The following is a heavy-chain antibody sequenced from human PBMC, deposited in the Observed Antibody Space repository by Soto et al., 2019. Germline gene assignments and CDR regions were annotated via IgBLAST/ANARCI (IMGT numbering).Heavy chain of an antibody. Sequence: QVQLVQFAAEVKKPGSSVKVSCKASGGTLSNYAFTWVRQAPGQGLEWMGGIIPIFNTANYAQKFQGRVTITADESTSTAYMEVNSLRSEDTAVYYCARVRPTDYVGNYNNGMDVWGQGTTVTVSS. CDR3: ARVRPTDYVGNYNNGMDV. J-gene: IGHJ6*02. CDR1: GGTLSNYA. D-gene: IGHD4-17*01. CDR2: IIPIFNTA. V-gene: IGHV1-69*01.